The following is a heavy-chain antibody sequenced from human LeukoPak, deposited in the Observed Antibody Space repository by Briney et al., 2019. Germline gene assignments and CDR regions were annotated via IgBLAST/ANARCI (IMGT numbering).Heavy chain of an antibody. CDR3: ARVVIWFGELFPYYYYYMDV. D-gene: IGHD3-10*01. CDR1: GYSISSGYY. J-gene: IGHJ6*03. V-gene: IGHV4-38-2*01. CDR2: IYHSGST. Sequence: SETLSLTCAVSGYSISSGYYWGWIRPPPGKGLEWIGRIYHSGSTYYNPSLKSRVTISVDTSKNQFSLKLGSVTAADTAVYYCARVVIWFGELFPYYYYYMDVWGKGTTVTVSS.